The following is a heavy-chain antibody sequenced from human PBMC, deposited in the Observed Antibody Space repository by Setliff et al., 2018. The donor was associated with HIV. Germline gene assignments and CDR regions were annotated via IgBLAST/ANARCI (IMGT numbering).Heavy chain of an antibody. CDR2: VYTTGSA. Sequence: PSETLSLTCTVSGASFIRSRYYWSWIRQPAGKGLEWIGHVYTTGSASYNPSLESRVTILEALSKNQFSLNLDSVTAADTAVYFCARALAGGSGWNYFDFWGPGTLVTVS. J-gene: IGHJ4*02. V-gene: IGHV4-61*09. CDR1: GASFIRSRYY. D-gene: IGHD6-19*01. CDR3: ARALAGGSGWNYFDF.